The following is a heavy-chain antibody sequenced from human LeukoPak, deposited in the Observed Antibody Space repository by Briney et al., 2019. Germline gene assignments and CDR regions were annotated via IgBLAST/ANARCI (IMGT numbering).Heavy chain of an antibody. V-gene: IGHV1-2*02. CDR2: INPNSGGT. Sequence: GASVKVSCKASGYTFTGYYMHWVRQAPGQGLEWMGWINPNSGGTNYAQKFQGRVTMTRNTSISTAYMELSSLRSEDTAVYYCAASHDFYGMDVWGQGTTVTVSS. CDR3: AASHDFYGMDV. J-gene: IGHJ6*02. CDR1: GYTFTGYY.